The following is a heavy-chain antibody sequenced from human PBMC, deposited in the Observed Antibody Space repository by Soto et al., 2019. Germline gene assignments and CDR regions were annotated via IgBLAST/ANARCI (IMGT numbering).Heavy chain of an antibody. CDR2: ISGSGSST. D-gene: IGHD3-3*01. Sequence: GGSLRLSCAASGFTISTYAMSWVRQAPGKGLEWVASISGSGSSTYHADSVRGRFIISRDVSENTLYLQMNSLRGEDTAVYYCAKVIGLNGDFWSGYLFDYWGQGTLVTVSS. J-gene: IGHJ4*02. CDR3: AKVIGLNGDFWSGYLFDY. V-gene: IGHV3-23*01. CDR1: GFTISTYA.